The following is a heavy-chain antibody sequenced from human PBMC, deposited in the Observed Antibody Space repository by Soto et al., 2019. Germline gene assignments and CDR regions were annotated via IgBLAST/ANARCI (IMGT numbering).Heavy chain of an antibody. Sequence: SETLSLTCTVSAGSITTSYWSWIRQPLGKALEWIGYISYRGSTNYNPSLKSRLTISIDTSKSQISLKLTSMTTADTAVYYCASSGIVGREVNTWFDPWGQGTLVTISS. J-gene: IGHJ5*02. CDR1: AGSITTSY. D-gene: IGHD3-22*01. CDR3: ASSGIVGREVNTWFDP. CDR2: ISYRGST. V-gene: IGHV4-59*01.